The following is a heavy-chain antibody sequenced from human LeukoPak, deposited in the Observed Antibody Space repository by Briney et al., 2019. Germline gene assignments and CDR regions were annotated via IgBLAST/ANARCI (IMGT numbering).Heavy chain of an antibody. CDR1: GYSFTSYW. V-gene: IGHV5-51*01. J-gene: IGHJ3*02. Sequence: GESLKIPCKGSGYSFTSYWIGWVRQLPGKGLEWMGIIYPGDSDTRYSPSFQGQVTISADKSISTAYLQWSSLKASDTAMYYCASRGDGYNWAFDIWGQGTMVTVSS. D-gene: IGHD5-24*01. CDR3: ASRGDGYNWAFDI. CDR2: IYPGDSDT.